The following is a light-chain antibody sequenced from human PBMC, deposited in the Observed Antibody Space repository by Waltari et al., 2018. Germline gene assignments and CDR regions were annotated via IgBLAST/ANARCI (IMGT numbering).Light chain of an antibody. Sequence: QSVLTQPPSVSGAPGQRVTISCTGSSSNIGAGYDLHWYQQLPGTAPKLLIYGNSNRPSGVPDRFSGSKSGTSASLAITGLQAEDEANYYCQSYDSSLRGVFCGGTKLTVL. CDR2: GNS. CDR3: QSYDSSLRGV. V-gene: IGLV1-40*01. CDR1: SSNIGAGYD. J-gene: IGLJ2*01.